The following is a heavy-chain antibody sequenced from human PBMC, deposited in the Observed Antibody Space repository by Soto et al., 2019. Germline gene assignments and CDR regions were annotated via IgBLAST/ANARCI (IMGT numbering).Heavy chain of an antibody. V-gene: IGHV3-23*01. D-gene: IGHD6-19*01. CDR2: ISGSGGST. CDR1: GFTFSSYA. Sequence: GGSLRLSCAASGFTFSSYAMSWVRQAPGKGLEWVSAISGSGGSTYYADSVKGRFTISRDNSKNTLYLQMSSLRAEDTALYYCVKDGSSGWPYFDDMDVWGHGTMVTVSS. J-gene: IGHJ6*02. CDR3: VKDGSSGWPYFDDMDV.